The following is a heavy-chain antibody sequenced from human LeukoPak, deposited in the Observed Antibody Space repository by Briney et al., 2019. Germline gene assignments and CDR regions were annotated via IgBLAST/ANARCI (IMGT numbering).Heavy chain of an antibody. J-gene: IGHJ4*02. D-gene: IGHD5-12*01. CDR3: ARLFGYSGYDLRSFDY. Sequence: GGSLRLSCAASGFTFSSYWMSWVRQAPGKGLEWVANIKQDGSQKYYVDSVKGRFTISRDNAKNSLYLQMNSLRAEDTAVYYCARLFGYSGYDLRSFDYWGQGTLVTVSP. CDR1: GFTFSSYW. CDR2: IKQDGSQK. V-gene: IGHV3-7*01.